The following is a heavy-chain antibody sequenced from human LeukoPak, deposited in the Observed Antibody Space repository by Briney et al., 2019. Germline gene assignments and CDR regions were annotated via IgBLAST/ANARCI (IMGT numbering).Heavy chain of an antibody. CDR1: GFTFSSYS. J-gene: IGHJ4*02. D-gene: IGHD3-22*01. Sequence: GGSLRLSCAASGFTFSSYSMNWVRQAPGKGLEWVSSISSSSYIYYADSVEGRFTISRDNAKNSLYLQMNSLRAEDTAVYYCASREEYYYDSSGYYWDYWGQGTLVTVSS. CDR3: ASREEYYYDSSGYYWDY. CDR2: ISSSSYI. V-gene: IGHV3-21*01.